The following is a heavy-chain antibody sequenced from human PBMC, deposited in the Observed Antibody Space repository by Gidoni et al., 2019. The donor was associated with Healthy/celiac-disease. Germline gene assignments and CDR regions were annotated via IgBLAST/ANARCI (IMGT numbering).Heavy chain of an antibody. Sequence: EVQLVESGGGLVQPGGYVSRPCAASGFTFSSYRLNGVRQAPGKGLDWVSYISSSSITINYADSVKGRFTISRDNAKNSLYLQMNSLRDEDTAVYYCARDLSNDDFWSGYYSPANHYYGMDVWGQGTTVTVSS. D-gene: IGHD3-3*01. CDR3: ARDLSNDDFWSGYYSPANHYYGMDV. J-gene: IGHJ6*02. CDR1: GFTFSSYR. CDR2: ISSSSITI. V-gene: IGHV3-48*02.